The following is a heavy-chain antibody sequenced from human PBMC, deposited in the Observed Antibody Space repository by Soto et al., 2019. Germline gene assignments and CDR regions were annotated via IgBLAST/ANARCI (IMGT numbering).Heavy chain of an antibody. CDR1: GDTFISYA. Sequence: QVQLVQSGAEVKKPGSSVKVSCKASGDTFISYAISWVRQAPGQGPEWMGGLIPIFDTPKYAQKFQGRVTITADESTSTAYMELSSLKFEDTAVYYCARVLGERRFGAMDVWGQGTTVTVSS. CDR2: LIPIFDTP. J-gene: IGHJ6*02. D-gene: IGHD3-10*01. V-gene: IGHV1-69*01. CDR3: ARVLGERRFGAMDV.